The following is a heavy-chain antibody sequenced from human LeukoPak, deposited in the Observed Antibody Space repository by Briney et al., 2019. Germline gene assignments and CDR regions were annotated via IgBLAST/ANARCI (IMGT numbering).Heavy chain of an antibody. CDR3: ASVVVAATAGAFDI. V-gene: IGHV3-11*04. Sequence: PGGSLRLSCAASGFTFSDYYMSWIRQAPGKGLEWVSYISSSGSTIYYADSVKGRFTISRDNAKNSLYLQMNSLRAEDTAVYYCASVVVAATAGAFDIWGQGTMVAVSS. CDR2: ISSSGSTI. J-gene: IGHJ3*02. D-gene: IGHD2-15*01. CDR1: GFTFSDYY.